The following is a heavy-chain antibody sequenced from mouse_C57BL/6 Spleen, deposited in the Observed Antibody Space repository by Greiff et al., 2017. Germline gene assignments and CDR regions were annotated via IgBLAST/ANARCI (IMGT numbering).Heavy chain of an antibody. D-gene: IGHD1-1*01. CDR2: IYPGDGDT. CDR3: ARRDSSYYFDY. J-gene: IGHJ2*01. V-gene: IGHV1-80*01. Sequence: QVQLQQSGAELVKPGASVKISCKASGYAFSSYWMNWVKQRPGKGLEWIGQIYPGDGDTNYNGKFKGKATLTADKSSSTAYMQLSSLTSEDSAVYCCARRDSSYYFDYWGQGTTLTVSS. CDR1: GYAFSSYW.